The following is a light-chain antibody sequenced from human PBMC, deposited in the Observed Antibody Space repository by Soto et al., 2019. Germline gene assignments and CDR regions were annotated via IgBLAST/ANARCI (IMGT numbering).Light chain of an antibody. J-gene: IGLJ1*01. Sequence: QSVLTQPPSVSGAPGQRVTISCTGSSSNIGAHYDVHWYQQLPGTATKLLIDGNSNRPSGVPDRFSGSKSGTSASLAITGLQAEDDADYYCQSYDNSLSVYVFGTGTKVTVL. CDR2: GNS. V-gene: IGLV1-40*01. CDR3: QSYDNSLSVYV. CDR1: SSNIGAHYD.